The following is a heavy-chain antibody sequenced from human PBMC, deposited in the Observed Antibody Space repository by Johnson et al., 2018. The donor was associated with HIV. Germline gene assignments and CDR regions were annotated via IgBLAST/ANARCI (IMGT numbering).Heavy chain of an antibody. CDR3: ARGSGSYGDAFDI. V-gene: IGHV3-30*14. CDR1: GFTFSSYA. D-gene: IGHD1-26*01. CDR2: ISYDGSNK. J-gene: IGHJ3*02. Sequence: QMMLVESGGGVVQPGRSLRLSCAASGFTFSSYAMHWVRQAPGKGLEWVAVISYDGSNKYYADSVKGRFTISRDNSKNTLYLQMNSLRAGDTAVYYCARGSGSYGDAFDIWGQGTMVTVSS.